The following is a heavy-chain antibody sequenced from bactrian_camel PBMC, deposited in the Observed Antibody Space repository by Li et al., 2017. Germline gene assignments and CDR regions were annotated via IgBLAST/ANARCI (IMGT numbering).Heavy chain of an antibody. CDR1: GFAFSRYF. CDR2: SHYVGTIT. V-gene: IGHV3-2*01. J-gene: IGHJ4*01. CDR3: ATTDGY. Sequence: HVQLVESGGGLVQPGGSLRLSCVASGFAFSRYFMSWVRQAPGKGLEWVATSHYVGTITYYADSVKGRFTVSRDNAKNTVYLQMNSLKSEDTALYYCATTDGYWGQGTQVTVS.